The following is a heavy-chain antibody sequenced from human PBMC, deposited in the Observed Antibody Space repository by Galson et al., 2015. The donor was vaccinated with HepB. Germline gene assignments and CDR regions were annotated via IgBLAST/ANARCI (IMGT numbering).Heavy chain of an antibody. D-gene: IGHD3-3*01. CDR3: ARSPLRFLDWLPYYDYYYMDV. Sequence: SVKVSCKASGYTFTDYVVNWVRQAPGQGLEWMGWMNTNTGKPTYAPGFAGRFVFPLATSVTTAYLQISSLETDDTAVYYCARSPLRFLDWLPYYDYYYMDVWGEGTTVTVSS. CDR2: MNTNTGKP. J-gene: IGHJ6*03. V-gene: IGHV7-4-1*02. CDR1: GYTFTDYV.